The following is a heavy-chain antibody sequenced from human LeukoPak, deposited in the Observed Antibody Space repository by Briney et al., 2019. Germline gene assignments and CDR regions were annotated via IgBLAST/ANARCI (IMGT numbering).Heavy chain of an antibody. D-gene: IGHD5-24*01. J-gene: IGHJ3*02. CDR3: ASLPTGRDGSDAFDI. CDR1: GFTFSSYA. Sequence: GGSLRLSCAASGFTFSSYAMHWVRQAPGKGLEWVAVISYDGSNKYYADSVKGRFTISRDNSKNTLYLQMNSLRAEDTAVYYCASLPTGRDGSDAFDIWGQGTMVTVSS. CDR2: ISYDGSNK. V-gene: IGHV3-30-3*01.